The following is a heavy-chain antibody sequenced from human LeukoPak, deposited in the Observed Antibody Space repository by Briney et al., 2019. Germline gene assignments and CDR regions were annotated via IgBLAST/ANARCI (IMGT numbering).Heavy chain of an antibody. J-gene: IGHJ4*02. Sequence: SQTPSLTXTVSGGSISSYYWSWIRQPAGKGLEWIGRIYTSGSTNYNPSLKSRVTMSVDTSKNQFSLKLSSVTAADTAVYYCARVPMFFGVAYCDYWGQGTLVTVSS. CDR3: ARVPMFFGVAYCDY. CDR2: IYTSGST. D-gene: IGHD3-3*01. V-gene: IGHV4-4*07. CDR1: GGSISSYY.